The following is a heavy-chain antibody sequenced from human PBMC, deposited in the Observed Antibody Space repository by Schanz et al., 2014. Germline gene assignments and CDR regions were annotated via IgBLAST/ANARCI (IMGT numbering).Heavy chain of an antibody. J-gene: IGHJ5*02. CDR1: GGSISSYY. Sequence: QVQLQESGPGLVKPSETLSLTCTVSGGSISSYYWSWIRQPPGKGPEWIGTIDDTGSTYYTPSLRVRLTWSVATSKSQLSVQLTSVTAADTAVYYCARLMVPGWFDPWGQGQLVTVSS. CDR2: IDDTGST. CDR3: ARLMVPGWFDP. V-gene: IGHV4-59*04. D-gene: IGHD3-10*01.